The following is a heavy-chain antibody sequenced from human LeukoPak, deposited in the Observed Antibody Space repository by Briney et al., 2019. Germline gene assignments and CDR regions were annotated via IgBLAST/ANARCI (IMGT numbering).Heavy chain of an antibody. CDR1: GDSISNYY. CDR2: IYTSGST. J-gene: IGHJ4*02. Sequence: SETLSLTCTVSGDSISNYYWSWIRQPAGKGLEWIGRIYTSGSTNYNPSLKSRVTMSVDTSKNQFSLKLSSVTAADTAVYYCARDRRSSRAFDSWGQGTLVTVSS. CDR3: ARDRRSSRAFDS. V-gene: IGHV4-4*07. D-gene: IGHD2-2*01.